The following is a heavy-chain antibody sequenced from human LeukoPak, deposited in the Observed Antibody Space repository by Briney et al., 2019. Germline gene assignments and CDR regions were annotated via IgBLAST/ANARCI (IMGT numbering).Heavy chain of an antibody. V-gene: IGHV1-2*02. CDR1: GYTFTGYY. CDR3: TRGSYYDSSGYSGVRLFDY. J-gene: IGHJ4*02. Sequence: ASVKVSCKASGYTFTGYYLYWVRQAPGQGLEWMGWINPNSGGTNYAQKFQGRVTMTSDTSISTAYMELSRLRSDDTALYYCTRGSYYDSSGYSGVRLFDYWGQGTPVTVPS. D-gene: IGHD3-22*01. CDR2: INPNSGGT.